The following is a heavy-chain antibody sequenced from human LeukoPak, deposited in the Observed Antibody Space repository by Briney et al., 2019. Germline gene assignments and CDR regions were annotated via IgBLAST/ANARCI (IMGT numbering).Heavy chain of an antibody. CDR3: ARESGGYYCYFDY. V-gene: IGHV3-53*01. Sequence: GGSLRLSCAASGFTVSSNYISWVRQAPGKGLEWVSVIYSGGSTYYADSVKGRFTISRDNSKNTLYLQMNSLRAEDTAVYYCARESGGYYCYFDYWGQGTLVTVSS. CDR1: GFTVSSNY. D-gene: IGHD3-22*01. CDR2: IYSGGST. J-gene: IGHJ4*02.